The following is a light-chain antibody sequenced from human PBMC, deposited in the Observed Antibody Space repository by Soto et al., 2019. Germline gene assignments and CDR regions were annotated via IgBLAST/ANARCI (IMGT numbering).Light chain of an antibody. V-gene: IGKV1-8*01. CDR1: RGISSY. CDR2: AAS. J-gene: IGKJ5*01. Sequence: AVRLTQPRSSFSASTGDRVTITCRASRGISSYLAWYQQKPGKAPKLLIYAASTLQSGVPSRFSGSGSGTDFTLTISCLQSEDFATYYCQQYYSYPITFGQGTRLEIK. CDR3: QQYYSYPIT.